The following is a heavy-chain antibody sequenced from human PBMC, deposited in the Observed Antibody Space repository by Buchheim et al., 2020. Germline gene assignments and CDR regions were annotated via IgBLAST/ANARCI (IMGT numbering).Heavy chain of an antibody. CDR3: ARSPGRGDSSRGRFDY. V-gene: IGHV3-21*01. J-gene: IGHJ4*02. CDR2: ISSSSSYI. D-gene: IGHD3-22*01. CDR1: GFTFSSYS. Sequence: EVQLVESGGGLVKPGGSLRLSCAASGFTFSSYSMNWVRQAPGKGLEWVSSISSSSSYIYYADSVKGRFTISRDNAKNSLYLQMNSLRAEDTAVYYCARSPGRGDSSRGRFDYWGQGTL.